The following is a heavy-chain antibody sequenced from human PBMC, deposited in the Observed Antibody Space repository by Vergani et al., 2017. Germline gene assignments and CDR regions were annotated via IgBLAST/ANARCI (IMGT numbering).Heavy chain of an antibody. V-gene: IGHV4-61*02. CDR3: ARAKKELITMVRGVKDAAFDI. CDR1: GGSISSGSYC. CDR2: IYTSGST. D-gene: IGHD3-10*01. J-gene: IGHJ3*02. Sequence: QVQLQESGPGLVKPSQTLSLTCTVSGGSISSGSYCWSWIRQPAGKGLEWIGRIYTSGSTNYNPSLKSRVTISVDTSKNQFSLKLSSVTAADTAVYYCARAKKELITMVRGVKDAAFDIWGQGTMVTVSS.